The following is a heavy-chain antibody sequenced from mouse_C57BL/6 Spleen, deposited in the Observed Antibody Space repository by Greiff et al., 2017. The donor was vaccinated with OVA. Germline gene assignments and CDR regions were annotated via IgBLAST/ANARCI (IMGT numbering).Heavy chain of an antibody. D-gene: IGHD2-4*01. CDR3: ARRYYDYDGGDYFDY. CDR1: GYAFSSYW. CDR2: IYPGDGDT. J-gene: IGHJ2*01. Sequence: QVQLQQSGAELVKPGASVKISCKASGYAFSSYWMNWVKQRPGKGLEWIGQIYPGDGDTNYNGKFKGKGTLTADKSSSTAYMQLSSLTSEDSAVYFCARRYYDYDGGDYFDYWGQGTTLTVSS. V-gene: IGHV1-80*01.